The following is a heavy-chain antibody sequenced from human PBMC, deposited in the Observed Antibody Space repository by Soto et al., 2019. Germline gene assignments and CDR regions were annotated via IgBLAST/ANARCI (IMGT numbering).Heavy chain of an antibody. CDR2: IYSSGSA. CDR3: ARVGKTSSNDAFDT. Sequence: ETLSLTSAVSGDSLTSYYWCYIRQPPGKVLEWIGYIYSSGSANYNPSLKSRVTLSIGTSKKQISLTLNSVTAADTAVYFCARVGKTSSNDAFDTWGQGTMVTVSS. CDR1: GDSLTSYY. J-gene: IGHJ3*02. V-gene: IGHV4-59*01. D-gene: IGHD6-13*01.